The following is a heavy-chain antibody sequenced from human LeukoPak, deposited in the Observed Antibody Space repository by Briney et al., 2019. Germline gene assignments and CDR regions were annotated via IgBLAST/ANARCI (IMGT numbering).Heavy chain of an antibody. D-gene: IGHD6-13*01. Sequence: PGRSLRLSCAASGFTFSSYGMHWVRQAPGKGLEWVAVIWYDGSNKYYADSVKGRFTISRDNSKNTLYLQMNSLRAEDTAVYYCAKDQDFGSSWPYYFDYWGQGTLVTVSS. CDR2: IWYDGSNK. V-gene: IGHV3-33*06. CDR3: AKDQDFGSSWPYYFDY. CDR1: GFTFSSYG. J-gene: IGHJ4*02.